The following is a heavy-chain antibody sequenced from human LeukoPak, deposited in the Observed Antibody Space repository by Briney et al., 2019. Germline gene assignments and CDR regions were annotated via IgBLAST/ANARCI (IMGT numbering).Heavy chain of an antibody. J-gene: IGHJ6*03. CDR3: ARGRTIVARAFYYYYYYYMDV. CDR1: GGSFSGYY. Sequence: SETLSLTCAVYGGSFSGYYWSWIRQPPGKGLEWMGEINHSGSTNYNPSLKSRVTISVDTSKNQFSLKLSYVTAADTAVYYCARGRTIVARAFYYYYYYYMDVWGKGTTVTVSS. D-gene: IGHD5-12*01. V-gene: IGHV4-34*01. CDR2: INHSGST.